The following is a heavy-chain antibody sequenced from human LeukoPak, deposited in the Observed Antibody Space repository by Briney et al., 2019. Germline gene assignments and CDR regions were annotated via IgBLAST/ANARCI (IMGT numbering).Heavy chain of an antibody. V-gene: IGHV4-59*01. CDR2: IYYSGST. D-gene: IGHD6-19*01. CDR3: ARAESVAVPYYYYYYMDV. CDR1: GGSISSYY. Sequence: PSETLSLTCTVSGGSISSYYWSWIRQPPGKGLEWIGYIYYSGSTNYNPSLKSRVTISVDTSKNQFSLKLSSVTAAGTAVYYCARAESVAVPYYYYYYMDVWGKGTTVTVSS. J-gene: IGHJ6*03.